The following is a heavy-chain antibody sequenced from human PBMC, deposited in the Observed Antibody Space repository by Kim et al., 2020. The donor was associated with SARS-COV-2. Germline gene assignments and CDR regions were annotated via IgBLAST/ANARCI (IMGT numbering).Heavy chain of an antibody. Sequence: SETLSLTCTVSGGSISSYYWSWIRQPPGKGLEWIGYIYYSGSTNYNPSLKSRATISVDTSKNQFSLRLSSVTAADAAVYFCARVSSGWLDYWGQGTLVTVSS. CDR2: IYYSGST. V-gene: IGHV4-59*01. CDR3: ARVSSGWLDY. J-gene: IGHJ4*02. CDR1: GGSISSYY. D-gene: IGHD6-19*01.